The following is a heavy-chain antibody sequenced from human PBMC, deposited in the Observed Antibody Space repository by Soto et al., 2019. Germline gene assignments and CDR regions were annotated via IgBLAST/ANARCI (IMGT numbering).Heavy chain of an antibody. V-gene: IGHV4-34*01. D-gene: IGHD6-19*01. CDR2: INHSGST. J-gene: IGHJ6*02. Sequence: TSETLSLTCAVYGGSFSGYYWSWIRQPPGKGLEWIGEINHSGSTNYNPSLKSRVTISVDTSKNQFSLKLSSVTAADTAVYYCARIAVGPGNTFYYYYGMDVWGQGTTVTVSS. CDR1: GGSFSGYY. CDR3: ARIAVGPGNTFYYYYGMDV.